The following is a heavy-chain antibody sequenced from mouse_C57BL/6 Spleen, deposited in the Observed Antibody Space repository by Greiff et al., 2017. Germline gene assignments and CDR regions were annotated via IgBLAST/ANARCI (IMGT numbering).Heavy chain of an antibody. CDR3: ARGDNYGSSYYYAMDY. D-gene: IGHD1-1*01. Sequence: EVQRVESGGGLVKPGGSLKLSCAASGFTFSSYAMSWVRQTPEKRLEWVATISDGGSYTYYPDNVKGRFTISRDNAKNNLYLQMSHLKSEDTAMYYCARGDNYGSSYYYAMDYWGQGTSVTVSS. V-gene: IGHV5-4*01. CDR1: GFTFSSYA. J-gene: IGHJ4*01. CDR2: ISDGGSYT.